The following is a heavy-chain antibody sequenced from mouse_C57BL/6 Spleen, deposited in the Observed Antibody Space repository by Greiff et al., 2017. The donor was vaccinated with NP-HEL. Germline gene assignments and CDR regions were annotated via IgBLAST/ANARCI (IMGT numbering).Heavy chain of an antibody. CDR3: ARGGGLYALDY. J-gene: IGHJ4*01. CDR2: ISYDGSN. Sequence: EVQLQESGPGLVKPSQSLSLTCSVTGYSITSGYYRNWIRQLPGNKLEWMGYISYDGSNKYNPSLQNRITITRDTSKNQFFLKLNSVTTEDTATYYCARGGGLYALDYWGQGTSVTVSS. CDR1: GYSITSGYY. V-gene: IGHV3-6*01.